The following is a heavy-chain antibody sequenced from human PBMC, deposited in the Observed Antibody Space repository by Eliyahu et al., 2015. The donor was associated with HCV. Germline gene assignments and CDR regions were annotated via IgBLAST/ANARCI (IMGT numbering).Heavy chain of an antibody. CDR3: AKPLMVTGQSSSIWYFDV. CDR1: GFILXNXA. J-gene: IGHJ2*01. Sequence: EVQLLESGGGLVQPGGSLXXSCASSGFILXNXAXGWVRXAPGKGLEWVXSISGSGDSTYYADSVKGRLTISRDNSKGTLNLQMNSLRDEDTAVYYCAKPLMVTGQSSSIWYFDVWGRGTLVTVSS. V-gene: IGHV3-23*01. CDR2: ISGSGDST. D-gene: IGHD2-8*01.